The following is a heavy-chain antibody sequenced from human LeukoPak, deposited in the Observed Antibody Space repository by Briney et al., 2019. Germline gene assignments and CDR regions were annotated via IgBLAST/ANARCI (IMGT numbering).Heavy chain of an antibody. J-gene: IGHJ5*02. D-gene: IGHD6-13*01. CDR3: ARDLIAAAGDNWFDP. CDR2: IYYSGST. Sequence: SETLSLTCTASGCSISSYYWSWIRQPPGKGLEWIGYIYYSGSTNYNPSLKSRVTISVDTSKNQFSLKLSSVTAADTAVYYCARDLIAAAGDNWFDPWGQGTLVTVSS. CDR1: GCSISSYY. V-gene: IGHV4-59*01.